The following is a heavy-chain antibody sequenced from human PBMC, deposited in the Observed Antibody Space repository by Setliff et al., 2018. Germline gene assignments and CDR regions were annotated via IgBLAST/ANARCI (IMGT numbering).Heavy chain of an antibody. D-gene: IGHD6-6*01. V-gene: IGHV4-39*07. CDR1: GDSIRSSRYY. Sequence: SETLSLTCTVSGDSIRSSRYYWGRIRQPPGKGLEWIGSIYSSGNTYYNPSLKRRVTISVDTTKNQFSLQLNSVTAADTAVYYCARDPSSVAARPGYWGQGTLVTVSS. CDR2: IYSSGNT. CDR3: ARDPSSVAARPGY. J-gene: IGHJ4*02.